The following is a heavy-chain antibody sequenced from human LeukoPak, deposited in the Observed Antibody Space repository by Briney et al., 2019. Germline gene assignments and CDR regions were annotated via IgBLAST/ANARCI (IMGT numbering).Heavy chain of an antibody. CDR3: ARSMVRGVKVDY. D-gene: IGHD3-10*01. J-gene: IGHJ4*02. Sequence: SETPSLTCTVSGGSISSYYWSWIRQPPGKGLEWIGEINHSGSTNYNPSLKSRVTISVDTSKNQFSLKLSSVTAADTAVYYCARSMVRGVKVDYWGQGTLVTVSS. CDR2: INHSGST. V-gene: IGHV4-34*01. CDR1: GGSISSYY.